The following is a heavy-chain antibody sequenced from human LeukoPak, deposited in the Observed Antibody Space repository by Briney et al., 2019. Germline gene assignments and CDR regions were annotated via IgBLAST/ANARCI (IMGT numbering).Heavy chain of an antibody. CDR3: ARDLAVTTGPTYLPFAY. J-gene: IGHJ4*02. D-gene: IGHD4-17*01. V-gene: IGHV4-39*07. CDR1: GGSISSGGYS. Sequence: PSQTLSLTCTVSGGSISSGGYSWDWIRQPPGKGLEWIGSIYYSGSTYYNPSLKSRVTISVDTSKNQFSLTLSSVTAADTSAYYCARDLAVTTGPTYLPFAYWGQDTLVTVSS. CDR2: IYYSGST.